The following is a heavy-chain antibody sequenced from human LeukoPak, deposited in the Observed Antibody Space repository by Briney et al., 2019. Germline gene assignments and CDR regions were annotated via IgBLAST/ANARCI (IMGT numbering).Heavy chain of an antibody. CDR3: ARVNGEGGYFDY. Sequence: GGSLTHSRAPSRFTVSSNYVIWVRHAPGKGLEGVGDIYSGGSTYYPDSVKGRFTISRDNSKNTLYLQMNSLRAEDTAVYYCARVNGEGGYFDYWGQGTLVTVSS. CDR2: IYSGGST. V-gene: IGHV3-53*01. J-gene: IGHJ4*02. D-gene: IGHD3-10*01. CDR1: RFTVSSNY.